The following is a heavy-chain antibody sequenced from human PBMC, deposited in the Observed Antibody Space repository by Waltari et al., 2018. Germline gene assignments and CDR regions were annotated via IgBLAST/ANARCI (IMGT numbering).Heavy chain of an antibody. J-gene: IGHJ4*02. Sequence: QITLKESGPTLVKPTQTLTLTCTFSGFSLNNKDVAMGWLRQPPGKALEWLAFIYGSDDKRYSPSLKSRLTITKDTSKNQVVLTMTNMDPVDTATYYCAHRRYSTYDYLGQGTLVTVSS. V-gene: IGHV2-5*01. CDR2: IYGSDDK. CDR3: AHRRYSTYDY. CDR1: GFSLNNKDVA. D-gene: IGHD2-8*01.